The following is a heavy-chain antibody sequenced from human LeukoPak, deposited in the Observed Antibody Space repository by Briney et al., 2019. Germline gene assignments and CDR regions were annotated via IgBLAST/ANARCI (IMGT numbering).Heavy chain of an antibody. Sequence: PSETLSLTCTVSGGSISGYYWSWIRQPPGKGLKWIGHIYYSGSTNYNPSLKSRVTISVDTSKNQFSLKMTSVTAADTAVYYCARGRSRRRASPIDYWGQGTLVTVSS. CDR1: GGSISGYY. V-gene: IGHV4-59*08. D-gene: IGHD5/OR15-5a*01. CDR2: IYYSGST. CDR3: ARGRSRRRASPIDY. J-gene: IGHJ4*02.